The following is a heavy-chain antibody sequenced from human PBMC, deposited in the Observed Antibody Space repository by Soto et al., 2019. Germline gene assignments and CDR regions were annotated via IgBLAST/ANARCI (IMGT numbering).Heavy chain of an antibody. Sequence: VHLVQSGAAVRKPGASVKVSCKASGYSFTSYGISWVRQAPGQGLEWMGWISTDNGNTNYAHNLQGRVSMTIDPSTSTAYLELWSLGSDDTAVYYCAGDGPDTSLFFYCYGMDVWGQGTTVTVSS. CDR2: ISTDNGNT. CDR1: GYSFTSYG. J-gene: IGHJ6*02. V-gene: IGHV1-18*01. D-gene: IGHD2-21*01. CDR3: AGDGPDTSLFFYCYGMDV.